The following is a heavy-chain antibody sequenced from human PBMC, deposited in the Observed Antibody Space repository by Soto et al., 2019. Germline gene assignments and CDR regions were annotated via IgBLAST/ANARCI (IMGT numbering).Heavy chain of an antibody. CDR3: ARGLYCSGGSCYGLYGMDV. J-gene: IGHJ6*02. CDR2: IIPIFGTA. D-gene: IGHD2-15*01. CDR1: GGTFSSYA. Sequence: SVEVSCKSSGGTFSSYAISWVRQAPGKGLEWMGGIIPIFGTANYAQKFQGRVTITADESTSTAYMELSSLRSEDTAVYYCARGLYCSGGSCYGLYGMDVWGQGTTVTVSS. V-gene: IGHV1-69*13.